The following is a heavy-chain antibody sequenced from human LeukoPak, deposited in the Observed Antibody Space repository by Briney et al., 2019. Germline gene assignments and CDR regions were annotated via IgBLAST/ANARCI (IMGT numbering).Heavy chain of an antibody. CDR1: GFTFISYN. Sequence: GGSLRLSCTASGFTFISYNMSWVLQAPGRGLEWVLGIISSSGYINYADSVKSRFTIYRDNDKNSLYLQMNSLRAEDSAVYYCARDISGYYDSSGYSFDYWGQGTLVTVSS. D-gene: IGHD3-22*01. CDR3: ARDISGYYDSSGYSFDY. J-gene: IGHJ4*02. CDR2: IISSSGYI. V-gene: IGHV3-21*01.